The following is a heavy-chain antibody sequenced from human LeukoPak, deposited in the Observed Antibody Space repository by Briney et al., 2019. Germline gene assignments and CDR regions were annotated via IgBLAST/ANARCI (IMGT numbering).Heavy chain of an antibody. CDR3: ARVPRYDFWSGYLYYYYMDV. J-gene: IGHJ6*03. V-gene: IGHV4-59*01. CDR1: GGSISSYY. CDR2: IYYSGST. D-gene: IGHD3-3*01. Sequence: PSETLSLTSTVSGGSISSYYWSWIRQTPGKGLEWIGYIYYSGSTNYNPSLKSRVTISVDTSKNQFSLKLSSVTAADTAVYYCARVPRYDFWSGYLYYYYMDVWGKGTTATVSS.